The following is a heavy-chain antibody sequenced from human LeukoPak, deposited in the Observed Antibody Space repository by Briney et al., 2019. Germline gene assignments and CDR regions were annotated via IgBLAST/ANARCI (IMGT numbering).Heavy chain of an antibody. CDR3: ARDTAATGLSYFDY. V-gene: IGHV3-33*01. CDR2: IWYHGSTK. D-gene: IGHD6-13*01. Sequence: GRSLRLSCAASGFNFSSYGMHWVRQAPGKGLEWVAVIWYHGSTKYYADSVKGRFTISRDNSNNTLYLQMSSLTAEDTATYYCARDTAATGLSYFDYWGQGTLVTVSS. J-gene: IGHJ4*02. CDR1: GFNFSSYG.